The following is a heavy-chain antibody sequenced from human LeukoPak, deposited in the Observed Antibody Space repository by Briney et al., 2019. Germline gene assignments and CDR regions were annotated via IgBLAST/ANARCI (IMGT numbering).Heavy chain of an antibody. D-gene: IGHD2-2*01. CDR3: AKDRERVLTTTSCSYDS. J-gene: IGHJ4*02. Sequence: GGSLRLSCAASGFTFYTFAMNWVRQAPGKGLEWVAFIRYDGSDKYYTDSVNGRFTISRDNSKNTLYLQMNSLRAEDTAVYYCAKDRERVLTTTSCSYDSWGQGTLVTVSS. CDR2: IRYDGSDK. CDR1: GFTFYTFA. V-gene: IGHV3-30*02.